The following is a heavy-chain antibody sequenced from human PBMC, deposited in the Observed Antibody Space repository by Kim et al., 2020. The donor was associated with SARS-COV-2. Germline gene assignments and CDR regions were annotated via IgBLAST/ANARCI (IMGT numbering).Heavy chain of an antibody. V-gene: IGHV3-9*01. J-gene: IGHJ6*01. Sequence: GGSLRLSCAASGFTFDDYAMHWVRQAPGKGLEWVSGISWNSGSIGYADSVKGRFTISRDNAKNSLYLQMNSLRAEDTALYYCAKDYYGSGYYYYGMDVWG. CDR1: GFTFDDYA. CDR2: ISWNSGSI. CDR3: AKDYYGSGYYYYGMDV. D-gene: IGHD3-10*01.